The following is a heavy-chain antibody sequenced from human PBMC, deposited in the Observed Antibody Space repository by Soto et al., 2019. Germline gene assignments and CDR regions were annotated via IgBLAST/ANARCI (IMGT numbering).Heavy chain of an antibody. D-gene: IGHD3-16*01. CDR3: ARGPAYYDSVWGSCLHF. CDR2: ILYDGSNE. V-gene: IGHV3-30*03. J-gene: IGHJ4*02. CDR1: GFTFSSYA. Sequence: PGGSLRLSCAAPGFTFSSYAMHWVRQAPGKGPEWVALILYDGSNEYYADSVKGRFTISRDNGKNTLYLEMNSLGTEDSAVYNCARGPAYYDSVWGSCLHFWGQGTLVTVSS.